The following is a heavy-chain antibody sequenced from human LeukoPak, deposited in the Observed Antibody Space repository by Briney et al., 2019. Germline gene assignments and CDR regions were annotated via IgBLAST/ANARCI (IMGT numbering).Heavy chain of an antibody. D-gene: IGHD6-13*01. CDR3: AKDTISGSWYNFEYFQH. V-gene: IGHV3-9*01. CDR2: ISWNSGSI. Sequence: QPGGSLRLSCAASGFTFDDYAMHWVRQAPGKGLEWVSGISWNSGSIGYADSVKGRFTISRDNAKNSLYLQMNSLRAEDTALYYCAKDTISGSWYNFEYFQHWGQGTLVTVSS. J-gene: IGHJ1*01. CDR1: GFTFDDYA.